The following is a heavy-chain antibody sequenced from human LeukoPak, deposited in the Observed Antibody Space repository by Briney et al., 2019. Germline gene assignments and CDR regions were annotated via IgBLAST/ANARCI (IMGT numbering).Heavy chain of an antibody. Sequence: GGSLRLSCAASGGTFSSYAISWVRQAPGQGLEWMGGIIPIFGTANYAQKFQGRVTITADESTSTAYMELSSLRSEDTAVYYCACHYADDAFDIWGQGTMVTVSS. CDR2: IIPIFGTA. CDR1: GGTFSSYA. CDR3: ACHYADDAFDI. V-gene: IGHV1-69*01. J-gene: IGHJ3*02. D-gene: IGHD4-17*01.